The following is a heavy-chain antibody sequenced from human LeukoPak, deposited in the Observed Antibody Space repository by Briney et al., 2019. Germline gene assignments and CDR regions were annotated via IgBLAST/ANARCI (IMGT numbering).Heavy chain of an antibody. CDR2: IYHSGST. CDR1: GYSISSGYY. CDR3: ARDRVTMVRGVSYYYGMDV. V-gene: IGHV4-38-2*02. Sequence: WETLSLTCAVSGYSISSGYYWGGIRQPPGKGLEWIGSIYHSGSTYYNPALKSRVTISVDTSKNQFSLKLSSVTDAHTAVYYCARDRVTMVRGVSYYYGMDVWGKGTTVTVSS. D-gene: IGHD3-10*01. J-gene: IGHJ6*04.